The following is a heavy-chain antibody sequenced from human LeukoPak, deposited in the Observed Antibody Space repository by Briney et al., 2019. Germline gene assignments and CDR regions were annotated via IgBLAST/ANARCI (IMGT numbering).Heavy chain of an antibody. V-gene: IGHV3-74*01. D-gene: IGHD2-8*01. J-gene: IGHJ4*02. Sequence: PGGSLRLSCAASGFTFSGYWMQWVRQAPGKGLVWVSRVNRDGSSTSYEDAVKGRFTISRDNAKNTLYLQMNSLRAEDTAVYYCARVGTNGVCSDYWGQGTLVTVSS. CDR2: VNRDGSST. CDR1: GFTFSGYW. CDR3: ARVGTNGVCSDY.